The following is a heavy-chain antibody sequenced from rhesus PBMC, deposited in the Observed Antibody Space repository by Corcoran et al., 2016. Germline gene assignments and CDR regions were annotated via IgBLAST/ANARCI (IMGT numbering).Heavy chain of an antibody. J-gene: IGHJ4*01. V-gene: IGHV4-127*01. CDR2: IHGGSGDT. Sequence: QVQLPESGQGLVKPSETLSLTCAVSGYSISSGSGWAWIRHFPGPGLDWIGEIHGGSGDTYINHSLKSRISIAKDTSKNQFALKRRAVTAADTSVYYCARDHWGNIEDYFDYWGQGVLVTVSS. CDR3: ARDHWGNIEDYFDY. D-gene: IGHD2-15*01. CDR1: GYSISSGSG.